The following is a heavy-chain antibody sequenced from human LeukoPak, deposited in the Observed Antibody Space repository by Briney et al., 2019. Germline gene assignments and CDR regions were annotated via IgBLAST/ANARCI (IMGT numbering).Heavy chain of an antibody. D-gene: IGHD3-3*01. CDR2: IYPGDSDT. Sequence: GESLKISCKGSGYSFTSYWIGWVRQMPGKDLEWMGIIYPGDSDTRYSPSFQGQVTISADKSISTAYLQWSSLKASDTAMYYCARQFGVALYGMDVWGQGTTVTVSS. CDR1: GYSFTSYW. V-gene: IGHV5-51*01. J-gene: IGHJ6*02. CDR3: ARQFGVALYGMDV.